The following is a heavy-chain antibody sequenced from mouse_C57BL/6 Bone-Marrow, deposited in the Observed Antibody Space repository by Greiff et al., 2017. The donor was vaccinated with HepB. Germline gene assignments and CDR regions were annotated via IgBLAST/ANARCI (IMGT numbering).Heavy chain of an antibody. Sequence: QVQLQQSGAELVRPGTSVKMSCKASGYTFTNYWIGWEKQRPGHGLEWIGDIYPGGGYTNYNEKFKGKATLTADKSSSTAYMQFSSLTSEDSAIYYCASYRYYAMDYWGQGTSVTVSS. CDR3: ASYRYYAMDY. J-gene: IGHJ4*01. CDR2: IYPGGGYT. CDR1: GYTFTNYW. V-gene: IGHV1-63*01.